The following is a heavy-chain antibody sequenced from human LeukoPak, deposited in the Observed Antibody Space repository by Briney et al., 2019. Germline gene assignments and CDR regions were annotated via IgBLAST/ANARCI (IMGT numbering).Heavy chain of an antibody. V-gene: IGHV3-9*01. Sequence: GGSLRLSCVASGFTFDDYAMHWVRQAPGKGLEWVSGISYNWDATSYADSVKGRFTVSRDNAKNSLYLQMNTLTSEDTALYYCAKGAAAGIRGYFDYWGQGILVTVSS. D-gene: IGHD6-25*01. CDR2: ISYNWDAT. CDR3: AKGAAAGIRGYFDY. CDR1: GFTFDDYA. J-gene: IGHJ4*02.